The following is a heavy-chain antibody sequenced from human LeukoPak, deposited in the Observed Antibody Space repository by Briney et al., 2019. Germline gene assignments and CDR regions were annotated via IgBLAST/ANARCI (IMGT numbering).Heavy chain of an antibody. CDR3: ARGRSSMVRGYYYYMDV. D-gene: IGHD3-10*01. V-gene: IGHV3-23*01. Sequence: GGSLRLSCAASGFTFSSYAMSWVRQAPGKGLEWVSSISGSDGSTYYADSVKGRFTISRDNSKNTLYLQMNSLRAEDTAVYYCARGRSSMVRGYYYYMDVWGKGTTVTISS. CDR1: GFTFSSYA. J-gene: IGHJ6*03. CDR2: ISGSDGST.